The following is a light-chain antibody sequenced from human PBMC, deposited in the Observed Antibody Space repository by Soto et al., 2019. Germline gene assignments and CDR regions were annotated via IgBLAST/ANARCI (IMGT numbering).Light chain of an antibody. Sequence: DIQMTQSPSTLSASIGDRVTITCRASQSINSWLAWFQQKPGKAPKLLIYKASSLEGGVPSRFSGSGSGTYFTLTISSLQPDDFATYYCQHYDTFFPTFGQATKVQIK. CDR2: KAS. J-gene: IGKJ1*01. CDR3: QHYDTFFPT. CDR1: QSINSW. V-gene: IGKV1-5*03.